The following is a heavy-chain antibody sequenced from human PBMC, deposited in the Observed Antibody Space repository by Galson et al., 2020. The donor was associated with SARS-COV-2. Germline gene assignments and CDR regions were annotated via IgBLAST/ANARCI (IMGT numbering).Heavy chain of an antibody. CDR2: IYYSGST. D-gene: IGHD3-22*01. CDR3: ARHFAYYDSSGYSDNAFDI. V-gene: IGHV4-39*01. J-gene: IGHJ3*02. CDR1: GGSISSSSYY. Sequence: SETLSLTCTVSGGSISSSSYYWGWIRQPPGKGLEWIGSIYYSGSTYYNPSLKSRVTISVDTSKNQFSLKLSSVTAADTAVYYCARHFAYYDSSGYSDNAFDIWGQGTMVTVSS.